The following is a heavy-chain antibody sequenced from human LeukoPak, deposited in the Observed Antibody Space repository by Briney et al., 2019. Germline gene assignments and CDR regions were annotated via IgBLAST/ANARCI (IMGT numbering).Heavy chain of an antibody. CDR2: INDDSSDI. D-gene: IGHD2-15*01. J-gene: IGHJ4*02. Sequence: GGSLRLSCAASGFTFNLYAMNWVRQAPGKGLEWVSYINDDSSDIHYAGSVRGRFTISRDDARKTLYLQLSSLRVEDTAVYYCASDTLQPGPIDSWGQGTLVTVSS. CDR1: GFTFNLYA. CDR3: ASDTLQPGPIDS. V-gene: IGHV3-21*05.